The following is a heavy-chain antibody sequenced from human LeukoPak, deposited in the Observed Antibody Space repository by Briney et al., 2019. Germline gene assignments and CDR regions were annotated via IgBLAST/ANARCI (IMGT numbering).Heavy chain of an antibody. Sequence: SETVSLTCAVYGGSFSGYYWGWIRQPPGEGLEWIGSIYYSGSTYYNPSLKSRVTISVDTSKNQFSLKLSSVTAADTAVYYCARQAPYYDSSGSSSDYDAFDIWGQGTIVTVSS. D-gene: IGHD3-22*01. J-gene: IGHJ3*02. CDR1: GGSFSGYY. V-gene: IGHV4-39*01. CDR2: IYYSGST. CDR3: ARQAPYYDSSGSSSDYDAFDI.